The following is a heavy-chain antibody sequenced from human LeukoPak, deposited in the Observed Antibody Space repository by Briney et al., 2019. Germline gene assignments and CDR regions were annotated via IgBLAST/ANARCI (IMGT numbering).Heavy chain of an antibody. J-gene: IGHJ4*02. V-gene: IGHV4-59*08. CDR3: ARQGGYIAPLAF. Sequence: PSETLSLTCTVSGGSLSSYYWSWIRQPPGKGLEWIGYIYYSGSTNYNPSLKSRVTISVDTSKNQFSLKLSSVTAADTAVYYCARQGGYIAPLAFWGQGTLVTVSA. CDR2: IYYSGST. CDR1: GGSLSSYY. D-gene: IGHD6-13*01.